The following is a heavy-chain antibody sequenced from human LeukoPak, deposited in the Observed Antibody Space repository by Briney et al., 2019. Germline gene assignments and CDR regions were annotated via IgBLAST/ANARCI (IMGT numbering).Heavy chain of an antibody. CDR1: GGTFISYA. D-gene: IGHD6-13*01. CDR2: IIPIFGTA. Sequence: ASVKVSCKASGGTFISYAISWVRQAPGQGLEWMGGIIPIFGTANYAQKFQGRVTITADESTSTAYMELSSLRSEDTAVYYCARTRQPADPYYYGMDVWGQGTTVTVSS. V-gene: IGHV1-69*13. J-gene: IGHJ6*02. CDR3: ARTRQPADPYYYGMDV.